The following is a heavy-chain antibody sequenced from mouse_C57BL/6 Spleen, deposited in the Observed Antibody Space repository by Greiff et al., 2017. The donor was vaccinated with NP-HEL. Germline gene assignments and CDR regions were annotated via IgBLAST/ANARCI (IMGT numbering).Heavy chain of an antibody. D-gene: IGHD2-2*01. CDR1: GYTFTSYW. J-gene: IGHJ2*01. CDR2: IYPGSGST. Sequence: VQLQQPGAELVKPGASVKMSCKASGYTFTSYWITWVKQRPGQGLEWIGDIYPGSGSTNYNEKFKSKASLTVDTSSSTAYMQLSSLTSEDAAVYYCARGGLPSFDYWGQATTLTVSS. V-gene: IGHV1-55*01. CDR3: ARGGLPSFDY.